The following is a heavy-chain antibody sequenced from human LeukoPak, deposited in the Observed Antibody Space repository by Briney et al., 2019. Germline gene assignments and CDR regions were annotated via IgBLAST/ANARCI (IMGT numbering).Heavy chain of an antibody. Sequence: PGGSLRLSCAASGSTFSSYSMNWVRQAPGKGLEWVSSISSSSSYIYYADSVKGRFTISRDNAKNSLYLQMSSLRAEDTAVYYCARVLRFLGYLYYYYMDVWGKGTTVTVSS. CDR2: ISSSSSYI. D-gene: IGHD3-3*01. CDR3: ARVLRFLGYLYYYYMDV. CDR1: GSTFSSYS. J-gene: IGHJ6*03. V-gene: IGHV3-21*01.